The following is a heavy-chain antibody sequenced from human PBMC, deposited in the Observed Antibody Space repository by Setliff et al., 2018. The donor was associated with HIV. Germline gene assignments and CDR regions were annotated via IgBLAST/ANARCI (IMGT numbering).Heavy chain of an antibody. CDR3: ATWGRNNWNYFSY. CDR1: GGSISSGSYY. D-gene: IGHD1-20*01. J-gene: IGHJ4*02. Sequence: PSETLSLTCTVSGGSISSGSYYWSWIRQPAGKGLEWIGRIYTSGSTKYNPSLKSRVTIFLNPSKNQFSLELTSVTAADTAVYYCATWGRNNWNYFSYWGQGTQVTVSS. V-gene: IGHV4-61*02. CDR2: IYTSGST.